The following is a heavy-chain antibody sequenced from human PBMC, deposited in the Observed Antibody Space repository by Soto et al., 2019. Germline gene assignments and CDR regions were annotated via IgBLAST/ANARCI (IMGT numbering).Heavy chain of an antibody. CDR1: GGSISSGGYY. Sequence: PSETLSLTCTVSGGSISSGGYYWSWIRQHPGKGLEWIGYIYYSGSTYYNPSLKSRVTISVDTSKNQFSLKLSSVTAADTAVYYCARHSLSSSWYGFDYWGQGTLVTVSS. D-gene: IGHD6-13*01. CDR3: ARHSLSSSWYGFDY. V-gene: IGHV4-31*03. CDR2: IYYSGST. J-gene: IGHJ4*02.